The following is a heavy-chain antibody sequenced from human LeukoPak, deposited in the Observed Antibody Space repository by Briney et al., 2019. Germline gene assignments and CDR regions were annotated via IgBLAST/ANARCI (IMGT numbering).Heavy chain of an antibody. CDR3: ATIVPDVTATLTFDY. J-gene: IGHJ4*02. CDR2: IYSGGST. D-gene: IGHD2-15*01. Sequence: PGGSLRLSCAASGFTVSTNYMSWVRQVPGKGLEWVSVIYSGGSTYSADSVRGRFTISRDNSKNTLYFQMNSLRAEDTAVYYCATIVPDVTATLTFDYWGQGTLVTVSS. V-gene: IGHV3-66*01. CDR1: GFTVSTNY.